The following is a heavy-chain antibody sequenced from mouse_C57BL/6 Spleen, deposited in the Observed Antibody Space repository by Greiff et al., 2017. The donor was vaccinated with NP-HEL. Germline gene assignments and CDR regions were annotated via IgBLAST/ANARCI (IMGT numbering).Heavy chain of an antibody. CDR3: AREGLDYYGSSDY. J-gene: IGHJ2*01. V-gene: IGHV3-6*01. CDR1: GYSITSGYY. CDR2: ISYDGSN. Sequence: EVQLQESGPGLVKPSQSLSLTCSVTGYSITSGYYWNWIRQFPGNKLEWMGYISYDGSNNYNPSLKNRISITRDTSKNQFFLKLNSVTTEDTATYYCAREGLDYYGSSDYWGQGTTLTVSS. D-gene: IGHD1-1*01.